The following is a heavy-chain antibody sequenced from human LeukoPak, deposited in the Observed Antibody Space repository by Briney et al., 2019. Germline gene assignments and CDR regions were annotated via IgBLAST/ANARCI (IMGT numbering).Heavy chain of an antibody. Sequence: PGRSLRLSCAASGFTFSSYAMHWVRQAPGKGLEWVSSISSSSSYIYYADSVKGRFTISRDNAKNSLYLQTNSLRAEDTAVYYCARDRRYSYGYSDYWGQGTLVTVSS. CDR2: ISSSSSYI. V-gene: IGHV3-21*01. D-gene: IGHD5-18*01. J-gene: IGHJ4*02. CDR1: GFTFSSYA. CDR3: ARDRRYSYGYSDY.